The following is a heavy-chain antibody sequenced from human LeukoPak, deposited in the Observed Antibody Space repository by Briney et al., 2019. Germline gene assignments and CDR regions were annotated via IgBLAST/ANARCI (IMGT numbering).Heavy chain of an antibody. CDR1: GFTFSSYA. D-gene: IGHD3-9*01. CDR2: ISYDGSNK. J-gene: IGHJ4*02. V-gene: IGHV3-30*04. CDR3: AREDYDILTIGY. Sequence: GGSLRLSCAASGFTFSSYAMHWVRQAPGKGLEWVAVISYDGSNKYYADSVKGRFTISRDNSKNTLYLQMNSLRAEDTAVYYCAREDYDILTIGYWGQGTLVTVSS.